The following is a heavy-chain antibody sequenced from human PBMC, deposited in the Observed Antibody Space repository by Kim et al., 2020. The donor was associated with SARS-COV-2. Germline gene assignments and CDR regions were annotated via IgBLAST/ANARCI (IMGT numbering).Heavy chain of an antibody. CDR3: ARGHYDFWSGYAPFDY. J-gene: IGHJ4*02. Sequence: SETLSLTCTVSGGSISSYYWSWIRQPPGKGLEWIGYIYYSGSTNYNPSLKSRVTISVDTSKNQFSLKLSSVTAADTAVYYCARGHYDFWSGYAPFDYWGQGTLFTVSS. D-gene: IGHD3-3*01. CDR2: IYYSGST. CDR1: GGSISSYY. V-gene: IGHV4-59*01.